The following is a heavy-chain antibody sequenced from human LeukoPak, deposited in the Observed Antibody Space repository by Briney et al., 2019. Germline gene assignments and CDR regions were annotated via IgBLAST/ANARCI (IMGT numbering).Heavy chain of an antibody. CDR3: AKDLRYYDFDY. CDR1: GFTFSSYG. V-gene: IGHV3-30*02. Sequence: PGGSLRLSCAASGFTFSSYGMHWVRQAPGKGLEWVAFIRYDGSNKYYADSVKGRFTISRDNSKNTLYLQMNSLRAEDTAVYYCAKDLRYYDFDYWGKGTLVTVSS. D-gene: IGHD3-10*01. CDR2: IRYDGSNK. J-gene: IGHJ4*02.